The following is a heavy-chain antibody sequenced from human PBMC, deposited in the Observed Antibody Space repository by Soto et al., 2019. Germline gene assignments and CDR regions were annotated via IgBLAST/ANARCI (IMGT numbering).Heavy chain of an antibody. CDR3: AKVGYYYGSGTIDWFDP. J-gene: IGHJ5*02. CDR2: IYPGDSDT. V-gene: IGHV5-51*01. D-gene: IGHD3-10*01. CDR1: GYSFTSYC. Sequence: GEALKISCKGSGYSFTSYCIGWVRQMPGKGLEWMGIIYPGDSDTRYSPSFQGQVTISADKSISTAYLQWSSLKASDTAMYYCAKVGYYYGSGTIDWFDPWGQGTLVTVSS.